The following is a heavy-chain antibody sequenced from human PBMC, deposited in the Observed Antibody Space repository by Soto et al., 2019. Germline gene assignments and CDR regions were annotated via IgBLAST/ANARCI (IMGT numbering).Heavy chain of an antibody. Sequence: SETLSLTCAVYGGSFSGYYWSWIRQPPGKGLEWIGEINHSGSTNYNPSLKSRVTISVDTSKNQFSLKLSSVTAADTAVYYCARVGASSSWYWFDPWGQGTLVTVSS. CDR1: GGSFSGYY. CDR2: INHSGST. J-gene: IGHJ5*02. D-gene: IGHD6-13*01. CDR3: ARVGASSSWYWFDP. V-gene: IGHV4-34*01.